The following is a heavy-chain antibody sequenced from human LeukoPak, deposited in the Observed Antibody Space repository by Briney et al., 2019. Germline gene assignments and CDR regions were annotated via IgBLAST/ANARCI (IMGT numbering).Heavy chain of an antibody. Sequence: SETLSLTWTVSGGSISSYYWSWIRQPAGKGLEWIGRIYTSGSTNYNPSLKSRVTISVDTSKNQCSLKLSSVTAADTAVYYCAKGFVVVRGVTSNWFDPWGQGTLVTVSS. CDR2: IYTSGST. CDR1: GGSISSYY. CDR3: AKGFVVVRGVTSNWFDP. V-gene: IGHV4-4*07. D-gene: IGHD3-10*01. J-gene: IGHJ5*02.